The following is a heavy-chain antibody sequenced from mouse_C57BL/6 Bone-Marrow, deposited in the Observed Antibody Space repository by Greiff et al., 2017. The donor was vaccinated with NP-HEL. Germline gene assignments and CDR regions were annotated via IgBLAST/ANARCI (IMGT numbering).Heavy chain of an antibody. CDR1: GFTFSDYY. D-gene: IGHD2-1*01. CDR3: ARVYYGNYWYFDV. CDR2: ISNGGGST. Sequence: EVKVEESGGGLVQPGGSLKLSCAASGFTFSDYYMYWVRQTPEKRLEWVAYISNGGGSTYYPDTVKGRFTISRDNAKNTLYLQMSRLKSEDTAMYYCARVYYGNYWYFDVWGTGTTVTVSS. J-gene: IGHJ1*03. V-gene: IGHV5-12*01.